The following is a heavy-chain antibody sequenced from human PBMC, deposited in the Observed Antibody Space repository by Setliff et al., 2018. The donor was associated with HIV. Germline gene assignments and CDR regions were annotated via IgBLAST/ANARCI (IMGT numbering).Heavy chain of an antibody. J-gene: IGHJ6*03. CDR3: ARDRKFGSSGHYYYYMDV. D-gene: IGHD6-6*01. V-gene: IGHV4-61*02. CDR2: IYSSGST. CDR1: GGSTSSGSYY. Sequence: PSETLSLTCTVSGGSTSSGSYYWSWIRQPAGKGLEWIGRIYSSGSTNYNPSLKSRVSMSVDTSKNQFSLKVDSVTAADTAVYYCARDRKFGSSGHYYYYMDVWGKGTTVTVSS.